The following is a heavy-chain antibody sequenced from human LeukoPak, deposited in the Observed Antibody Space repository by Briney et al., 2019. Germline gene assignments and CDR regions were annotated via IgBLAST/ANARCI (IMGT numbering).Heavy chain of an antibody. D-gene: IGHD2-21*01. CDR1: GGTISSYY. V-gene: IGHV4-59*01. J-gene: IGHJ6*03. Sequence: SETLSLTCTVSGGTISSYYWSWIRQPPGKGLEWIGYIYYSGNTNYNPSLKSRVTISVDVSNNQFSLKLSSVTSADTAVYYCARVDPCGGDCYSDYYYYTDVWGKGTTVTVSS. CDR3: ARVDPCGGDCYSDYYYYTDV. CDR2: IYYSGNT.